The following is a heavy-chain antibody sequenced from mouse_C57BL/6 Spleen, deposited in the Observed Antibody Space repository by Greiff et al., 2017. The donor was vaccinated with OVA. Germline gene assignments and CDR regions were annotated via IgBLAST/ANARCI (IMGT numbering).Heavy chain of an antibody. CDR2: INPSNGGT. D-gene: IGHD1-1*01. Sequence: QVQLQQPGTELVKPGASVKLSCKASDYTFTSYWMHWVKQRPGQGLEWIGNINPSNGGTNYNEKFKSKATLTVDKSSSTAYMQLSSLTSEDSAVYYCARSFYYGKGAMDYWGQGTSVTVSS. CDR3: ARSFYYGKGAMDY. CDR1: DYTFTSYW. V-gene: IGHV1-53*01. J-gene: IGHJ4*01.